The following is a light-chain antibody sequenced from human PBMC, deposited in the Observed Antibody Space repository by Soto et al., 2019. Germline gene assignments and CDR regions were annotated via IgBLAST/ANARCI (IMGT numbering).Light chain of an antibody. CDR3: MQALQTPWT. CDR2: LGS. Sequence: DIVMTQSPLSLPVTPGEPASISYRSSQSLLHSNGYNYLDWYLQKPGQSPQLLIYLGSNRASGVPDRVSGSGSGTDFTLKISRVEAEEVGGYYCMQALQTPWTFGQGTKVDIK. V-gene: IGKV2-28*01. J-gene: IGKJ1*01. CDR1: QSLLHSNGYNY.